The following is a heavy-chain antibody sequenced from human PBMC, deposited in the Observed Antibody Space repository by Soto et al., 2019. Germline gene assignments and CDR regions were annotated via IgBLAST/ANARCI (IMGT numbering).Heavy chain of an antibody. V-gene: IGHV2-5*02. CDR2: IYWDDDK. J-gene: IGHJ6*02. CDR1: GFSLSTSGVG. D-gene: IGHD3-10*01. Sequence: QITLKESGPTLVKPTQTLTLTCTFSGFSLSTSGVGVGWIRQPPGKALEWLALIYWDDDKRYSPSLKSRLTITKDTSKNQAVLTMTNMDPVDTATYYCAHSRGDSGSYRKYYYYGMDVWGQGTTVTVSS. CDR3: AHSRGDSGSYRKYYYYGMDV.